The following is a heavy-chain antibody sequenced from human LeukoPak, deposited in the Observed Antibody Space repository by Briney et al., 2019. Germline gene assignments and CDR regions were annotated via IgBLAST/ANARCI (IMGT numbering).Heavy chain of an antibody. CDR1: GFTFDDYA. V-gene: IGHV3-9*01. Sequence: PGRSLRLSCAAPGFTFDDYAMHWVRQAPGKGLEWVSGISWNSGSIGYADSVKGRFTISRDNAKNSLYLQMNSLRAEDTALYYCAKDIDPTGIAASRDAFDIWGQGTMVTVSS. CDR3: AKDIDPTGIAASRDAFDI. J-gene: IGHJ3*02. CDR2: ISWNSGSI. D-gene: IGHD6-13*01.